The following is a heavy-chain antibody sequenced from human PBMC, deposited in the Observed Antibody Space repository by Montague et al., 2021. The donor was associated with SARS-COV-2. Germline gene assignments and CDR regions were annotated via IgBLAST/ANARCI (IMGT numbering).Heavy chain of an antibody. CDR2: TFYRSQWHT. J-gene: IGHJ1*01. CDR1: GDSVSSDTAA. CDR3: ARDGDCGGTWYSFLRN. Sequence: CAISGDSVSSDTAAWHWIRQSPSRGLEWLGRTFYRSQWHTDSAASVRSRISFSGDISKNQFSLHLNSVTPEDTAIYYCARDGDCGGTWYSFLRNWGQGTLVIVSS. V-gene: IGHV6-1*01. D-gene: IGHD2-21*02.